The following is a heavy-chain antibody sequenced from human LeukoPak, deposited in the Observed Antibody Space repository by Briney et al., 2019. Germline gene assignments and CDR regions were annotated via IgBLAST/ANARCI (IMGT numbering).Heavy chain of an antibody. J-gene: IGHJ4*02. V-gene: IGHV3-7*01. CDR2: IKQDGSEK. CDR1: GFTFSNYW. Sequence: GGSLRLSCAASGFTFSNYWMSWVRQAPGKGLEWVANIKQDGSEKYYVDSVKGRFTISRDNAKNSLYLQMDSLRAEDTAVYYCARETYYYNSSGFNWGQGTLVTVSS. D-gene: IGHD3-22*01. CDR3: ARETYYYNSSGFN.